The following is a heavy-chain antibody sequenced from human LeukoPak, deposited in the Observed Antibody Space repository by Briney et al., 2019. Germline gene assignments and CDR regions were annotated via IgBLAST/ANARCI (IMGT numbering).Heavy chain of an antibody. CDR3: ARDLVRSYYYMDV. D-gene: IGHD2-8*02. Sequence: SETLSLTCTVSGGSISSGSYYWSWIRQPAGKGLEWIGRIYTSGSTNYNPSLKSRVTISVDTSKNQFSLKLSSVTAAGTAVYYCARDLVRSYYYMDVWGKGTTVTVSS. CDR2: IYTSGST. V-gene: IGHV4-61*02. J-gene: IGHJ6*03. CDR1: GGSISSGSYY.